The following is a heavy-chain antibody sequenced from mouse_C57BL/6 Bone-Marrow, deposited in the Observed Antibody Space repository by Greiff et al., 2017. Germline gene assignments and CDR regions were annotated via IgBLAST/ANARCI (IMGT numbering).Heavy chain of an antibody. CDR1: GFTFTDYY. CDR3: ARKTTVVHYYAMDY. J-gene: IGHJ4*01. D-gene: IGHD1-1*01. V-gene: IGHV1-36*01. Sequence: EVQLQQSGPVLVKPGPSVKISCKASGFTFTDYYMHWVKQSHGKSLEWIGLVYPYNGGTSYNQKFKGKATLTVDTSSSTAYMEINSLNAEDSAVYYCARKTTVVHYYAMDYWGQGTSVTVSS. CDR2: VYPYNGGT.